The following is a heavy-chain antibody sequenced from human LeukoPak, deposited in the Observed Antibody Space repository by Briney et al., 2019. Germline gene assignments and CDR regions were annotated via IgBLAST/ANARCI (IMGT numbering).Heavy chain of an antibody. CDR2: ISFSGSPT. J-gene: IGHJ4*02. V-gene: IGHV3-11*01. Sequence: GGSLRLSCAASGFTFSDYYMSWIRQAPGKGLEWVSYISFSGSPTQYADSVKGRFTISRDNAKNSLYLQMNSLRDEDTAMYYCARDRAYYYDSSGYYYFDHWGQGTLVTVSS. CDR3: ARDRAYYYDSSGYYYFDH. CDR1: GFTFSDYY. D-gene: IGHD3-22*01.